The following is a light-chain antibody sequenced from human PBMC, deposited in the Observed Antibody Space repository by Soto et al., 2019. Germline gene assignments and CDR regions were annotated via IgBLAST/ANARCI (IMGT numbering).Light chain of an antibody. V-gene: IGKV3-15*01. CDR2: DAS. CDR1: QRVANH. J-gene: IGKJ5*01. CDR3: QQYDNWPPLT. Sequence: EIVMTQSPATLSVSPGERDTLSCRASQRVANHLDWYQHKPGQSPRLLIYDASTRATGIPARFSGSGSGTEFTITISSLQSEDFAVYYCQQYDNWPPLTFGQGTRLEIK.